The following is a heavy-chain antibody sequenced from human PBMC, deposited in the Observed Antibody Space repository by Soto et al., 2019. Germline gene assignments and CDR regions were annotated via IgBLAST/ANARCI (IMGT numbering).Heavy chain of an antibody. Sequence: ASVKVSCKASGGTFSSYTISWVRQAPGQGLEWMGRIIPILGIANYAQKFQGRVTITADKSTSTAYMELSSLRSEDTAVYYCARDQGDDYGDYNWFDPWGQGTLVTVSS. CDR1: GGTFSSYT. CDR2: IIPILGIA. V-gene: IGHV1-69*04. CDR3: ARDQGDDYGDYNWFDP. J-gene: IGHJ5*02. D-gene: IGHD4-17*01.